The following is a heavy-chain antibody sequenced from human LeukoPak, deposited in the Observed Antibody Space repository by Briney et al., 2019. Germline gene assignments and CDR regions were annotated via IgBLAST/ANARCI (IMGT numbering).Heavy chain of an antibody. CDR1: GYTFTSYW. Sequence: KPGESLKISCKGSGYTFTSYWIGWVRQMPGKGLEWMGIIYPGDSDTRYSLSFQGQVTISADKSISTAYLQWSGLKASDTAMYYCARHPRYFDALTRRDYYYYMDVWGKGTTVTVSS. CDR3: ARHPRYFDALTRRDYYYYMDV. J-gene: IGHJ6*03. V-gene: IGHV5-51*01. CDR2: IYPGDSDT. D-gene: IGHD3-9*01.